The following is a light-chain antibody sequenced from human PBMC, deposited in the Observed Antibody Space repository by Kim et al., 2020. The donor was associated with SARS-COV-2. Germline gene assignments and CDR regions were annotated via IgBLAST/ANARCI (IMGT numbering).Light chain of an antibody. CDR3: QKYNYWPLT. CDR1: QAVSSK. V-gene: IGKV3-15*01. J-gene: IGKJ4*01. Sequence: VSPGKRATLPCRASQAVSSKLAWFQQKPGQTPRLLIYATSTRATDIPARFSGSGSGTEFTLTISSLQSEDSAVYYCQKYNYWPLTFGGGTKVDIK. CDR2: ATS.